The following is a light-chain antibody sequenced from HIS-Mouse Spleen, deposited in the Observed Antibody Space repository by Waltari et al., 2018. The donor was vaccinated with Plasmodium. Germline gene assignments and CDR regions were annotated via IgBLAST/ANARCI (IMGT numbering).Light chain of an antibody. J-gene: IGLJ3*02. CDR1: RGSIASNY. V-gene: IGLV6-57*02. CDR2: EDN. CDR3: QSYDSSNWV. Sequence: NFMLTQPHSVSESPGKTVTISCTGSRGSIASNYVQLYQQRPGSAPTTVIYEDNQRPSGVPDRFSGSIDSSSNSASLTISGLKTEDEADYYCQSYDSSNWVFGGGTKLTVL.